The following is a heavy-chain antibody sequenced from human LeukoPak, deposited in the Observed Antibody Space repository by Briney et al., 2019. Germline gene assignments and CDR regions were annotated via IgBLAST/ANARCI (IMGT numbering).Heavy chain of an antibody. J-gene: IGHJ6*03. CDR1: GFTVSSNY. V-gene: IGHV3-48*01. Sequence: PGGSLRLSCAASGFTVSSNYMSWVRQAPGKGLEWVSYISSSSSTIYYADSVKGRFTISRDNAKNSLYLQMNSLRAEDTAVYYCARGGSHIYYYYYMDVWGKGTTVTVSS. CDR2: ISSSSSTI. D-gene: IGHD3-10*01. CDR3: ARGGSHIYYYYYMDV.